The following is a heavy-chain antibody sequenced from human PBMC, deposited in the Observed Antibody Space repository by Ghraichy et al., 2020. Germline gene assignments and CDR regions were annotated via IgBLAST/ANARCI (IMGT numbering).Heavy chain of an antibody. CDR1: GGSFSGYY. J-gene: IGHJ4*02. CDR3: ARVPPSSKPNVYWIRGYSGCDYSE. CDR2: INHSGST. D-gene: IGHD5-12*01. Sequence: SETLSLTCAVYGGSFSGYYWSWVRQPPGKGLEWIGEINHSGSTIYNPSLKSRVTSSVDTSKNQFSLKLSSVTAADTAVYYCARVPPSSKPNVYWIRGYSGCDYSEWSQGTLVTVSS. V-gene: IGHV4-34*01.